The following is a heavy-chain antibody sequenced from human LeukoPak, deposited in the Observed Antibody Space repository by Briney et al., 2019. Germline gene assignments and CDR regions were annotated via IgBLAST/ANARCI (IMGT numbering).Heavy chain of an antibody. Sequence: PSQTLSLTCAVSGGSISSGGYSWSWIRQPPGKGLEWIGNIYYTGSTYYNASLQSRVTISIDMSKNQFSLRLSSVTAADTAMYYCVKSGGYGLIDYWGQGTLVTVSS. CDR2: IYYTGST. D-gene: IGHD6-19*01. CDR3: VKSGGYGLIDY. J-gene: IGHJ4*02. CDR1: GGSISSGGYS. V-gene: IGHV4-30-2*03.